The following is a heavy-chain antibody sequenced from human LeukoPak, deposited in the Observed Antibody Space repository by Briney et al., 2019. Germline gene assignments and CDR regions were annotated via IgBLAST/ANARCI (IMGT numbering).Heavy chain of an antibody. CDR1: GGSISSGDYY. Sequence: SQTLSLTCTVSGGSISSGDYYWSWIRQPPGKGLEWIGYIYYSGSTYYNPSLKSRVTISVDTSKNQFSLKLSSVTAADTAVYYCATADRYCSSTSCYYFDYWGQGTLVTVSS. V-gene: IGHV4-30-4*08. J-gene: IGHJ4*02. CDR2: IYYSGST. CDR3: ATADRYCSSTSCYYFDY. D-gene: IGHD2-2*01.